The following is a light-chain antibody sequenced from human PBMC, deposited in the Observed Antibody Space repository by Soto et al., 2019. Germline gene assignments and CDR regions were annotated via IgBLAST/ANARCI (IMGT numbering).Light chain of an antibody. J-gene: IGLJ1*01. CDR2: DVS. Sequence: QSALTQPASVSGSPGQSITVSCTGTSSDVGGYNYVSWYQQLPGKAPKLMIFDVSNRPSGVSNRFSGSQSGNTASLTISGLQAEDEADYYCISFTTSTSYVFGTGTKLTVL. V-gene: IGLV2-14*01. CDR3: ISFTTSTSYV. CDR1: SSDVGGYNY.